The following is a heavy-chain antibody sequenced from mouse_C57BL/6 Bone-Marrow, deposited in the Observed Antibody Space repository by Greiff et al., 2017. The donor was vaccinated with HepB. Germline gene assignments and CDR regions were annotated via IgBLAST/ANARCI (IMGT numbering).Heavy chain of an antibody. CDR3: ARGGSSTVVAKGAMDY. CDR1: GYTFTSYW. D-gene: IGHD1-1*01. V-gene: IGHV1-72*01. Sequence: QVQLQQPGAELVKPGASVKLSCKASGYTFTSYWMHWVKQRPGRGLEWIGRIDPNSGGTKYNEKFKSKATLTVDKPSSTAYMQLSSLTSEYSAVYYCARGGSSTVVAKGAMDYWGQGTSVTVSS. CDR2: IDPNSGGT. J-gene: IGHJ4*01.